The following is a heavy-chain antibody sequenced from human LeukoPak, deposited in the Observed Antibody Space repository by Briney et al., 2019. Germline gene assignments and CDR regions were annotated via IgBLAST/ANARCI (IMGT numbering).Heavy chain of an antibody. CDR2: INPNNGDT. Sequence: ASVKVSCKTSGYTFTAYYIHWVRQAPGQGLEWMGWINPNNGDTNFAQKFEDRVTMTRDTSITTVYMELSRLTSGDTAVYFCARNRVMGWQLAPFDYWGQGVMVIVSS. CDR1: GYTFTAYY. D-gene: IGHD4-23*01. CDR3: ARNRVMGWQLAPFDY. J-gene: IGHJ4*02. V-gene: IGHV1-2*02.